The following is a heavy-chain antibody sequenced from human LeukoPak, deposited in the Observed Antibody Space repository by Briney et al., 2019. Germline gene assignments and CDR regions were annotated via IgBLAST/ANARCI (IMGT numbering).Heavy chain of an antibody. CDR2: ISYDGSNK. V-gene: IGHV3-30*18. Sequence: GGSLRLSCAASGFTFSSYGMHWVRQAPGKGLEWVAVISYDGSNKYYADSVKGRFTISRDNSKNTLYLQMNSLRAEDTAVYYCAKGNRATVTRDAFDIWGQGTMVTVSS. D-gene: IGHD4-17*01. CDR1: GFTFSSYG. J-gene: IGHJ3*02. CDR3: AKGNRATVTRDAFDI.